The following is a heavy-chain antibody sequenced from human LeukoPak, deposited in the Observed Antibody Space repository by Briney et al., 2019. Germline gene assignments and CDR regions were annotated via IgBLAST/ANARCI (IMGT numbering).Heavy chain of an antibody. CDR3: AKYQAIYSSGRWPLDY. J-gene: IGHJ4*02. CDR1: GFTFSRHG. CDR2: ISYDGSSK. V-gene: IGHV3-30*18. Sequence: PGRSLRLSCAASGFTFSRHGMHWVRQAPGKGLEWVAVISYDGSSKSYADSVKGRFTISRDNSRNTLYLQMNNLRAEDTAVYHCAKYQAIYSSGRWPLDYWGQGTLVTVSS. D-gene: IGHD3-10*01.